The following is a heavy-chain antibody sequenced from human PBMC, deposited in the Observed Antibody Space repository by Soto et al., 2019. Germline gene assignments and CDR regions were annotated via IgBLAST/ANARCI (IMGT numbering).Heavy chain of an antibody. CDR1: GFPVTDHY. CDR3: AIGIPRADQ. V-gene: IGHV3-53*01. Sequence: LSCSASGFPVTDHYINWVRQAPGKGLEWVSVIYIGGATYYTDSVQGRFTLSRDASENSVSLQMNNLTVADTAGDVGAIGIPRADQWGMGNLVTV. J-gene: IGHJ5*02. CDR2: IYIGGAT.